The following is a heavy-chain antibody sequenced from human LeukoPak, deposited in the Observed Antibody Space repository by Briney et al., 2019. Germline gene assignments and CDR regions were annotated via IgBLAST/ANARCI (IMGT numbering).Heavy chain of an antibody. V-gene: IGHV1-18*01. CDR2: ISAYNGNT. J-gene: IGHJ6*03. CDR1: GYTFTSYG. Sequence: ASVKVSCKASGYTFTSYGISWVRQAPGQGLEWMGWISAYNGNTNYAQKLQGRVTMTTDTSTSTAYMELRSLRSDDTAVYYCARCGAGTTAYYYYYMDVWGKGTTVTVSS. D-gene: IGHD1-7*01. CDR3: ARCGAGTTAYYYYYMDV.